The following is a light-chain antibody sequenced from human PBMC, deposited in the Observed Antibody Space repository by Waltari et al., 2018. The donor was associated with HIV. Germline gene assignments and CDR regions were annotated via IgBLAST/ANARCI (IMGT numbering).Light chain of an antibody. CDR2: GNK. Sequence: QSVLTQPPSVSRAPGQRVPISCPGSTSNIGAAYDVHWYQQIPGTAPKRLISGNKNRPSGVPDRFSASKSGTSASLTITGLQAEDEADYFCQSYDITLSASVVFGGGTKLTVL. V-gene: IGLV1-40*01. CDR1: TSNIGAAYD. J-gene: IGLJ2*01. CDR3: QSYDITLSASVV.